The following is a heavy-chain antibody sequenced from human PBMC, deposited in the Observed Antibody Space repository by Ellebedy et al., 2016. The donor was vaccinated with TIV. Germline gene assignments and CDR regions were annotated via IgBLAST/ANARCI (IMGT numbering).Heavy chain of an antibody. D-gene: IGHD2-2*01. Sequence: GESLKISCAASGFTFINYGMHWVRQAPGKGLEWVAVIWYDGSNKYYADSVKGRFTISRDNSKNTLYLQMNSLRAEDTAVYYCASSPSDSDGLNYWGQGTLVTVSS. CDR2: IWYDGSNK. CDR3: ASSPSDSDGLNY. CDR1: GFTFINYG. V-gene: IGHV3-33*01. J-gene: IGHJ4*02.